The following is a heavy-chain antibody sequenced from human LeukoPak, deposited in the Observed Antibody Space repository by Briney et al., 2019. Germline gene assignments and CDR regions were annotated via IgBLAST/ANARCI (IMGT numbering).Heavy chain of an antibody. CDR3: ASGWFRELPEN. Sequence: GGSLRLSCAASGFIFSRSWMHWVRQAPGKGLVWVSRINEDGSFMSYADSVKGRFTISRDNAKNTVLLQMNSLRAEDTAVYYCASGWFRELPENWGQGTLVTVSS. J-gene: IGHJ4*02. CDR2: INEDGSFM. CDR1: GFIFSRSW. V-gene: IGHV3-74*01. D-gene: IGHD3-10*01.